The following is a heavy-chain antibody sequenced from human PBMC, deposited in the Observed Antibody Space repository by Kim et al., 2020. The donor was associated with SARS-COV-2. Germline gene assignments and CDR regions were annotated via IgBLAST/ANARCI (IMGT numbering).Heavy chain of an antibody. CDR1: GFHLSTYD. Sequence: GGSLRLSCAAYGFHLSTYDMHWVRQTPGKRLEWVAVITYDGCNNYYADSVKGRFTISRDNSKNTLYLQMTSLRPEDTAVYHCARDPWSRLRGPIYSYYGIDVWSQMTTVTGSS. J-gene: IGHJ6*02. CDR2: ITYDGCNN. D-gene: IGHD3-10*01. V-gene: IGHV3-30-3*01. CDR3: ARDPWSRLRGPIYSYYGIDV.